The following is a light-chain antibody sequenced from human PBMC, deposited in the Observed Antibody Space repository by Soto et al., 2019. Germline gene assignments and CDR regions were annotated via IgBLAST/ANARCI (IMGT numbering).Light chain of an antibody. CDR3: QHYGRSSWT. J-gene: IGKJ1*01. CDR2: GAS. CDR1: QTVRSSF. Sequence: DIELTQSPATLSLSPGERVTLSCRASQTVRSSFVAWYQQKPGQAPRLLIYGASTRATGIPDRFSGSGSGTDFTLTISSLDPEDLAVYYCQHYGRSSWTFGQGTKVEIK. V-gene: IGKV3-20*01.